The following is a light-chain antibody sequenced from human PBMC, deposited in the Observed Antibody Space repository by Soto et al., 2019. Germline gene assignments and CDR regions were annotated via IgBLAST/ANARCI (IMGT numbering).Light chain of an antibody. J-gene: IGKJ2*01. V-gene: IGKV3-20*01. CDR2: GAS. Sequence: EIVLTQSPGTLSLSPGERATLSCRASQSVRNSYLARYQQKPGQAPRLLIYGASGRATGTPDRFSGSGSGTDFTLTISRLEPEDFAVYYCQQYGSPPYTFGQGTKLEI. CDR3: QQYGSPPYT. CDR1: QSVRNSY.